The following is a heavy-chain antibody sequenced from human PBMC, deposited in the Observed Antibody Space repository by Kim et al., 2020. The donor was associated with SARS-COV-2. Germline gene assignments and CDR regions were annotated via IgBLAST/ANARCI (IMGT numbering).Heavy chain of an antibody. D-gene: IGHD5-18*01. CDR2: INHSGST. J-gene: IGHJ4*02. CDR1: GGSFSGYY. V-gene: IGHV4-34*01. Sequence: SETLSLTCAVYGGSFSGYYWSWIRQPPGKGLEWIGEINHSGSTNYNPSLKSRVTISVDTSKNQFSLKLSSVTAADTAVYYCARGGYSYGFDYWGQGTLVT. CDR3: ARGGYSYGFDY.